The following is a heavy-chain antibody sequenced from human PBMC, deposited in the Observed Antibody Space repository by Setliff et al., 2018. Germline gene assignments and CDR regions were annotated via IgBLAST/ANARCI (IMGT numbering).Heavy chain of an antibody. D-gene: IGHD3-9*01. CDR2: INPNSGGT. Sequence: ASVKVSCKASGYTFTGDFLHWVRQAPGQGLEWMGWINPNSGGTNYAQKFQGRVTMTRDTSISTAYMELSKLRSDDTAVYYCARLTEERWQQLAPNWFDPWGQGTLVTVSS. CDR1: GYTFTGDF. CDR3: ARLTEERWQQLAPNWFDP. J-gene: IGHJ5*02. V-gene: IGHV1-2*02.